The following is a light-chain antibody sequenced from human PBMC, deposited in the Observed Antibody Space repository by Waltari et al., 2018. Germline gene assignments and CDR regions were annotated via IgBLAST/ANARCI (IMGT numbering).Light chain of an antibody. CDR3: AAWDNTTFVL. CDR2: QDN. Sequence: SFELTQTPSVSVSPGQTASITCSGDKLAGKYVSWYQHKSGQSPVLLIYQDNMRPSGIPERFSGFKSGNTVTLTISGTQALDEADYYCAAWDNTTFVLFGGGTK. J-gene: IGLJ2*01. V-gene: IGLV3-1*01. CDR1: KLAGKY.